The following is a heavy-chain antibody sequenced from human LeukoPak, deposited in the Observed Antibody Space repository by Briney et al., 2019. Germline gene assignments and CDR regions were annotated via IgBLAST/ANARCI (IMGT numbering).Heavy chain of an antibody. CDR2: IYYSGST. Sequence: PSETLSLTCTVSGGSISIRSYYWGWIRQPPGKGLEWIGSIYYSGSTYYNPSLKSRVTISVETSKNQFSLKLSSVTAADTAVYYCARVTGYMIEDYFDYWGQGTLVTVSS. D-gene: IGHD3-22*01. CDR1: GGSISIRSYY. CDR3: ARVTGYMIEDYFDY. V-gene: IGHV4-39*07. J-gene: IGHJ4*02.